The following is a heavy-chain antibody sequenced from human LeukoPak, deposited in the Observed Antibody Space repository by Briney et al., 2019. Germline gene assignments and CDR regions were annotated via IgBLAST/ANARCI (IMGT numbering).Heavy chain of an antibody. D-gene: IGHD4-23*01. J-gene: IGHJ4*02. CDR2: ISSSSSYI. Sequence: GGSLRLSCAASGFTFSSYSMNWVRQAPGKGLEWVSSISSSSSYIYYADSVRGRLTISRDNAKNSLYLQMNSLRAEDTAVYYCASLSDYGGNSSPFYWGQGTLVTVSS. CDR1: GFTFSSYS. V-gene: IGHV3-21*01. CDR3: ASLSDYGGNSSPFY.